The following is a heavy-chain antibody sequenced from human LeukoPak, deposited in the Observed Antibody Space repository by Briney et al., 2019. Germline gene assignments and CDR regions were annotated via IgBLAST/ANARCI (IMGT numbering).Heavy chain of an antibody. V-gene: IGHV4-34*01. D-gene: IGHD2-8*01. Sequence: PSETLSLTCAVYGGSFSGYYWSWIRQPPGKGLEWIGEINHSGSTNYNPSLKSRVTISVDTSKNQFSLKLSSVTAADTAVYYCAVNWRYCTNGVCRTDDNWFDPWGQGTLVAVSS. CDR1: GGSFSGYY. J-gene: IGHJ5*02. CDR2: INHSGST. CDR3: AVNWRYCTNGVCRTDDNWFDP.